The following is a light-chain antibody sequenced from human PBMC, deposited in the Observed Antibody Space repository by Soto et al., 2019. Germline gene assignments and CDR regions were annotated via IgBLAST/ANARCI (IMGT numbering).Light chain of an antibody. CDR3: CSYTPAYTWV. CDR1: SSDVGVHNF. V-gene: IGLV2-14*01. Sequence: QSALTQPASVSGSPGQSISISCTGSSSDVGVHNFVSWYQHHPGKAPKFLIYGVTNRPSGVSKRFSGSKSGNTTSLTSSGLQAEDEADYYCCSYTPAYTWVFGGGTKLTVL. CDR2: GVT. J-gene: IGLJ3*02.